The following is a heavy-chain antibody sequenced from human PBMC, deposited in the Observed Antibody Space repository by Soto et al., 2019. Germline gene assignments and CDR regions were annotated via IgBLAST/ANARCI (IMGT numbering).Heavy chain of an antibody. Sequence: GASLKVSCKASGGTFSSYAISWVRQAPGQGLEWMGGIIPIFGTANYAQKFQGRVTITADESTSTAYMELSSLRSEDTAVYYCARDLSGRTPLWGQGXLVTVYS. CDR3: ARDLSGRTPL. CDR2: IIPIFGTA. J-gene: IGHJ4*02. V-gene: IGHV1-69*13. CDR1: GGTFSSYA. D-gene: IGHD5-12*01.